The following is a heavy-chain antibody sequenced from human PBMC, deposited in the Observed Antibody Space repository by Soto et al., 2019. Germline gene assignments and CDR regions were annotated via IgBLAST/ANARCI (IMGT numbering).Heavy chain of an antibody. CDR2: IYSGGST. V-gene: IGHV3-53*04. CDR1: GFTVSSNY. CDR3: ARDVRYYGSGSYYNVHWYFDL. D-gene: IGHD3-10*01. Sequence: GGSLRLSCAASGFTVSSNYMSWVRQAPGKGLEWVSVIYSGGSTYYADSVKGRFTISRHNSKNTLYLQMNSLRAEDTAVYYCARDVRYYGSGSYYNVHWYFDLWGRGTLVTVSS. J-gene: IGHJ2*01.